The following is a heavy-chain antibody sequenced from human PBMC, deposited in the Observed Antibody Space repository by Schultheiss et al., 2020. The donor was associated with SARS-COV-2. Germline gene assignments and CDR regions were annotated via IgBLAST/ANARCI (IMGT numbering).Heavy chain of an antibody. CDR1: GFTFSSYG. D-gene: IGHD5-18*01. CDR2: ISGSGGST. CDR3: AKDSPVPTATDY. Sequence: GGSLRLSCAASGFTFSSYGMHWVRQAPGKGLEWVSAISGSGGSTYYADSVKGRFTISRDNSKNTLYLQMNSLRAEDTAVYYCAKDSPVPTATDYWGQGTLVTVSS. J-gene: IGHJ4*02. V-gene: IGHV3-23*01.